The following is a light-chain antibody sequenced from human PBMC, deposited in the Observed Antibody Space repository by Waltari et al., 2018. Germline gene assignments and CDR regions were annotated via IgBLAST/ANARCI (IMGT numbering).Light chain of an antibody. J-gene: IGKJ1*01. CDR3: QQYGIYRA. V-gene: IGKV1-5*03. CDR1: QSVSTW. CDR2: RAS. Sequence: DVQMTQSPSTLSASVGDRVTITCRANQSVSTWLAWYQQKPGKAPNLLIYRASTLETGVPSRFSGSGSGTEFTLTISSLQPDDFATYYCQQYGIYRAFGQGTKVDIK.